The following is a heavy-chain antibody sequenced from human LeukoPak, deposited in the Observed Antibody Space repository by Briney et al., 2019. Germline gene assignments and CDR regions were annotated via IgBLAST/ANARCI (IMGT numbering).Heavy chain of an antibody. V-gene: IGHV4-31*03. CDR3: ARIKFWNGYYDY. D-gene: IGHD3-3*01. J-gene: IGHJ4*02. CDR2: VYYSGNT. CDR1: GGSINNADYY. Sequence: PSQTLSLTCSVSGGSINNADYYWNWIRQRPGKGLEWIGYVYYSGNTYYNPSLKSRVTISIDTSKNQFSLTLSSVTAADTAVYYCARIKFWNGYYDYWGQGTLVTVSS.